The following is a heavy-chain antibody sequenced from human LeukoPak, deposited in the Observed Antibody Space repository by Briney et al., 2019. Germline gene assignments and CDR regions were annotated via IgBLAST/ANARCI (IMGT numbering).Heavy chain of an antibody. Sequence: SETLSLTCTVSGGSISSYYWSWIRQPPGKGLEWIGYIYYSGSTNYNPFLKSRVTISVDTSKNQFSLKLSSVTAADTAVYYCARTVLLWFGELNAFDYWGQGTLVTVSS. D-gene: IGHD3-10*01. J-gene: IGHJ4*02. V-gene: IGHV4-59*01. CDR2: IYYSGST. CDR1: GGSISSYY. CDR3: ARTVLLWFGELNAFDY.